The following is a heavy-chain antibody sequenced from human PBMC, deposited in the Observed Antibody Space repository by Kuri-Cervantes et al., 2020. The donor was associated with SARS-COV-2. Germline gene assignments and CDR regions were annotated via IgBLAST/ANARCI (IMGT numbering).Heavy chain of an antibody. CDR2: IYYSGST. V-gene: IGHV4-59*11. CDR1: GGSISSHY. Sequence: SETLSLSCTVSGGSISSHYRSWIRQPPGKGLEWIGYIYYSGSTNYNPSLKSRVTISVDTSKNQFSLKLSSVTAADTAVYYCARDLGYYDSSGYYYYYMDVWGKGTTVTVSS. D-gene: IGHD3-22*01. CDR3: ARDLGYYDSSGYYYYYMDV. J-gene: IGHJ6*03.